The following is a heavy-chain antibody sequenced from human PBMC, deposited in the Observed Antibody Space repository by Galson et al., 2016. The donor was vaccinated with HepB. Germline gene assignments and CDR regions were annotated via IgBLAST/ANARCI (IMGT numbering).Heavy chain of an antibody. CDR2: ISGSGAST. V-gene: IGHV3-23*01. J-gene: IGHJ6*02. D-gene: IGHD2-15*01. CDR1: GITFSNYG. Sequence: SLRLSCAASGITFSNYGLHWVRQAPGKGLEWVSVISGSGASTYYADSVKGRFTISRDNSKNTLYLQMNSLTAEDTAVYYCARFGGSLGRDVWGQGTTVTVSS. CDR3: ARFGGSLGRDV.